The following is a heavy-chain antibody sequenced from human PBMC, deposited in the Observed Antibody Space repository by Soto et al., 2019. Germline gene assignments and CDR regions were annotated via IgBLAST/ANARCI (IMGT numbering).Heavy chain of an antibody. Sequence: EVQLVESGGGLVKHGGSLRLSCAASGFTFSSYSRNWVRQAPGKVLEWVSSISSSSSYIYYAGSVKGRFTISGENAKKSLYLQMDNLRADDTDVYYCARELHMADFGSGYYSGYNWFDPCGQGTLVTVSS. CDR1: GFTFSSYS. V-gene: IGHV3-21*01. CDR2: ISSSSSYI. J-gene: IGHJ5*02. CDR3: ARELHMADFGSGYYSGYNWFDP. D-gene: IGHD3-3*01.